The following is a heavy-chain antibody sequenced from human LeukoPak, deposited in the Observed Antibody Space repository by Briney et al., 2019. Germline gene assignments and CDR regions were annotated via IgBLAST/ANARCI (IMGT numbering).Heavy chain of an antibody. CDR3: ARHECSSTTCPFDY. CDR1: GYSFTSYW. Sequence: AGESLKISCKGSGYSFTSYWIGWVRQMPGKGLEWMGIIYPGDSDIRNSPSFQGQVTISADKSTSTAYLQWSSLKASDTAMYYCARHECSSTTCPFDYWGQGTLVTVSS. CDR2: IYPGDSDI. V-gene: IGHV5-51*01. J-gene: IGHJ4*02. D-gene: IGHD2-2*01.